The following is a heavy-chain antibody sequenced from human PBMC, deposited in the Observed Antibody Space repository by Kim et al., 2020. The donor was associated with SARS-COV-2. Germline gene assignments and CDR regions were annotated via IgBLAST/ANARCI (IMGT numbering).Heavy chain of an antibody. CDR3: ARDRTGRNWFDP. J-gene: IGHJ5*02. Sequence: NHSPSLSSRVTMSVNTSTNQFSLKLSSVTAADTAVYYCARDRTGRNWFDPWGQGTLVTVSS. V-gene: IGHV4-4*07.